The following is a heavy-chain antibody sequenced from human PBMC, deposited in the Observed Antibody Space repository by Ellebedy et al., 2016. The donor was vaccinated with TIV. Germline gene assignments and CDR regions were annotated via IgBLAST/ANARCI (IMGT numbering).Heavy chain of an antibody. Sequence: GESLKISCAASGLTFSSHAMSSVRQAPGKGLDWVSSISGSGGNTYYADSVKGRFTISRDNSKDTLYLQVNSLRAEDTAVYYCARDPVGVGPAFDIWGQGTMVTVSS. J-gene: IGHJ3*02. V-gene: IGHV3-23*01. CDR1: GLTFSSHA. D-gene: IGHD4-23*01. CDR3: ARDPVGVGPAFDI. CDR2: ISGSGGNT.